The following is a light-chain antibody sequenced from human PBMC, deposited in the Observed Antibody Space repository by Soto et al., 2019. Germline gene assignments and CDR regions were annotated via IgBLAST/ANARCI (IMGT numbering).Light chain of an antibody. CDR1: QSVSRR. V-gene: IGKV3-20*01. J-gene: IGKJ5*01. CDR2: GAS. Sequence: EVVLTQSPGTLSLSPGGRATLSCRASQSVSRRLAWYQQRPGQSPRLLISGASMRASGVPVRFIGSGSGTDVTLNITRLEPEEVAVYYCQQYGGSPIPVGLGTRLEI. CDR3: QQYGGSPIP.